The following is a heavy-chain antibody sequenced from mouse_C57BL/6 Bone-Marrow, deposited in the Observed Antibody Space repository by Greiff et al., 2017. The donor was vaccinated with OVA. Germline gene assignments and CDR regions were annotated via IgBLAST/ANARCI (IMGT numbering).Heavy chain of an antibody. Sequence: VQLMESGAELVRPGASVKLSCKASGYTFTDYEMHWVKQTPVHGLEWIGAIDPGTGGTAYNQKFKGKATLTADKSSSTAYMELRSLTSEDSAVYYCTRGYKRNYAMDYWGQGTSVTVSS. D-gene: IGHD1-2*01. CDR1: GYTFTDYE. J-gene: IGHJ4*01. CDR3: TRGYKRNYAMDY. CDR2: IDPGTGGT. V-gene: IGHV1-15*01.